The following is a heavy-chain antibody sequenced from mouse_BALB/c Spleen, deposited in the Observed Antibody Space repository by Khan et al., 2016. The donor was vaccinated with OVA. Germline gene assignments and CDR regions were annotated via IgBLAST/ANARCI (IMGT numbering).Heavy chain of an antibody. CDR1: GYSFTLYY. CDR3: ARRYEFFPY. D-gene: IGHD2-12*01. CDR2: VNPNNGDT. Sequence: EVQLQESGPDLVKPGASVKLSCKASGYSFTLYYMTWVRQSHGKSPEWIGRVNPNNGDTNYNQNFKGKAILTVDKSSNTAYMELRSLTSEDSTVLYCARRYEFFPYWGQGTLVTVSA. V-gene: IGHV1-26*01. J-gene: IGHJ3*01.